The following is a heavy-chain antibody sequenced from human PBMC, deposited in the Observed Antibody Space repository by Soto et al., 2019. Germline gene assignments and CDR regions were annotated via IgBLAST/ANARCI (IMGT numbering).Heavy chain of an antibody. J-gene: IGHJ4*02. D-gene: IGHD1-26*01. CDR1: NGSLDGYY. V-gene: IGHV4-34*01. Sequence: QVQLQQWGAGLLKPSETLSLTSAVHNGSLDGYYWSWIRQPPGKGLEWIGEINHSGSTHFNPSLKRRVSMSIDRSRRQGSVTRSSEAAADTAVDVCARGVGDTDGFPGDWGPGTMGTV. CDR2: INHSGST. CDR3: ARGVGDTDGFPGD.